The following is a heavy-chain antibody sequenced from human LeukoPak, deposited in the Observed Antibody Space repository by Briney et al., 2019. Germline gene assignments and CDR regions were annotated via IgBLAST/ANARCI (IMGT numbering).Heavy chain of an antibody. Sequence: GESLKISCKGSGYNFTIYWIGWVRQMPGKGLEWMGIIYPGDSNTRYSPSFQGQVTISADKSISTAYLQWSSLKASDTAMYYCAIFDFLFGEIDNWFDPWGQGTQVTVSS. J-gene: IGHJ5*02. CDR1: GYNFTIYW. D-gene: IGHD3-16*01. V-gene: IGHV5-51*01. CDR2: IYPGDSNT. CDR3: AIFDFLFGEIDNWFDP.